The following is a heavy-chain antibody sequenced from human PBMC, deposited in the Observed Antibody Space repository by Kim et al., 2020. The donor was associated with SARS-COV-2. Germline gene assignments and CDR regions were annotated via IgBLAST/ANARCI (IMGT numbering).Heavy chain of an antibody. CDR2: IYYSGST. D-gene: IGHD6-13*01. V-gene: IGHV4-39*01. Sequence: SETLSLTCTVSGGSISSSSYYWGWIRQPPGKGLEWIGSIYYSGSTYYNPSLKSRVTISVDTSKNQFSLKLSSVTAADTAVYYCVEEVGIAAAPVYYWGQGTLVTVSS. CDR1: GGSISSSSYY. CDR3: VEEVGIAAAPVYY. J-gene: IGHJ4*02.